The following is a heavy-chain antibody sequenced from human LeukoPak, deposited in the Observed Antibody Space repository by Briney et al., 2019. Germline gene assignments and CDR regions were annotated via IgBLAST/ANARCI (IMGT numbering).Heavy chain of an antibody. V-gene: IGHV4-34*01. CDR1: GGSFSGYY. J-gene: IGHJ4*02. D-gene: IGHD5-24*01. Sequence: PSETLSLTCAVYGGSFSGYYWSWIRQPPGKGLEWIGEINHSGSTNYNPSLKSRVIISVDTSKNQLSLKVTSVTAADTAVYYCASVELATTYFDYWGQRTLVTVSS. CDR3: ASVELATTYFDY. CDR2: INHSGST.